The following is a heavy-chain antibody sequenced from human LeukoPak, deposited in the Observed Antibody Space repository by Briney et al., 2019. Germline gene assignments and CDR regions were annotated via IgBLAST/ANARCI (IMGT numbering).Heavy chain of an antibody. CDR2: INWNGSST. CDR3: ARVGYCSSTSCYDDY. V-gene: IGHV3-20*04. CDR1: GFTFDDYG. Sequence: GGSLRLSCAASGFTFDDYGMSWVRQAPGKGLEWVSGINWNGSSTGYADSVKGRFTISRDNAKNSLYLQMNSLRAEDTALYYCARVGYCSSTSCYDDYWGQGTLVTVSS. J-gene: IGHJ4*02. D-gene: IGHD2-2*01.